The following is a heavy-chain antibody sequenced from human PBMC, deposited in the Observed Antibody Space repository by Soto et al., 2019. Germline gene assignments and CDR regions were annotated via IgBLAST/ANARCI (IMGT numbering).Heavy chain of an antibody. CDR2: IIPIFGTA. D-gene: IGHD3-9*01. J-gene: IGHJ4*02. CDR3: ARDLDILTGYGSFDY. CDR1: GGTFSSYA. Sequence: ASVKVSCKASGGTFSSYAISWVRQAPGQGLEWMGGIIPIFGTANYAQKFQGRVTITADESTSTAYMELSSLRSEDTAVYYCARDLDILTGYGSFDYWGQGTLVTVSS. V-gene: IGHV1-69*13.